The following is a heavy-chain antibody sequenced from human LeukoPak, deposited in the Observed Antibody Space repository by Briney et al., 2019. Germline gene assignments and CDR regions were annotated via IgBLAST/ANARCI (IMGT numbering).Heavy chain of an antibody. CDR3: ARDSGYDSSGHDAFDI. J-gene: IGHJ3*02. V-gene: IGHV4-4*02. D-gene: IGHD3-22*01. CDR1: GGSISSNNW. CDR2: IYHSGST. Sequence: SETLSLTCGVSGGSISSNNWWSWVRQPPGKGLEWIGEIYHSGSTNYNPSLKSPVIISVDKSKNQFSLKLSSVTAADTAVYYCARDSGYDSSGHDAFDIWGQGTMVTVSS.